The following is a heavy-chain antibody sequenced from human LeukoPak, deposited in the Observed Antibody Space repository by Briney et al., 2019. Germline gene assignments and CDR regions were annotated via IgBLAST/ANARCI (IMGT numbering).Heavy chain of an antibody. Sequence: ASVKVSCKASGYSFTGYYIHRVRQPPGQGLEWMGWINPNSGGTNYAQEFQGRVTMTRDTSINNSYMELNRLMNDETAVYYSARNYGMDVWRQGTTVTVSS. V-gene: IGHV1-2*02. CDR1: GYSFTGYY. CDR2: INPNSGGT. J-gene: IGHJ6*02. CDR3: ARNYGMDV.